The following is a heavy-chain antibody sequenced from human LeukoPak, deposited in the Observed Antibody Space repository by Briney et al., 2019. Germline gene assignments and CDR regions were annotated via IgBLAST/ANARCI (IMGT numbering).Heavy chain of an antibody. CDR3: AKSAAGSHYYYYMDV. CDR1: GHTFTGYY. J-gene: IGHJ6*03. D-gene: IGHD6-13*01. CDR2: INPNSGGT. V-gene: IGHV1-2*02. Sequence: ASVKVSCKASGHTFTGYYMHWVRQAPGQGLEWMGWINPNSGGTNYAQKFQGRVTMTRDTSISTAYMELSRLRSDDTAVYYCAKSAAGSHYYYYMDVWGKGTTVTVSS.